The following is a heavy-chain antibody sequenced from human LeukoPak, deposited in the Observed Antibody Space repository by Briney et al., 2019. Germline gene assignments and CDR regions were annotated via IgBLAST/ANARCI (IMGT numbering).Heavy chain of an antibody. CDR1: GYTFTGYY. V-gene: IGHV1-2*02. Sequence: ASVKVSFQASGYTFTGYYIHWVRQAPGQGLEWMGWINPNSGGTNYAQKFQGRVTMTRDTSISTAYMELSRLKSDDTAVYYCARGSFSADAPLVLDYFHHWGQGTLVTVSS. J-gene: IGHJ1*01. CDR2: INPNSGGT. D-gene: IGHD5-18*01. CDR3: ARGSFSADAPLVLDYFHH.